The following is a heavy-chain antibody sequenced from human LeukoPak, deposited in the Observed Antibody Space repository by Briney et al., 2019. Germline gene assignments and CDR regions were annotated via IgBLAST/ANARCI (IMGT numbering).Heavy chain of an antibody. Sequence: ASVKVSCKASGYTFTSYYMHWVRQAPGQGLEWMGIINPSGGNTSYAQKFQGRVTMTRDTSTSTVYMELSSLRSEDTAVYYCARAQVGATWDYWGQGTLVTVSS. J-gene: IGHJ4*02. CDR2: INPSGGNT. CDR3: ARAQVGATWDY. V-gene: IGHV1-46*01. D-gene: IGHD1-26*01. CDR1: GYTFTSYY.